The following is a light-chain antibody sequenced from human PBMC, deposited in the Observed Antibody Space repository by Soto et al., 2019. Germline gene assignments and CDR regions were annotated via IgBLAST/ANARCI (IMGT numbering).Light chain of an antibody. CDR3: QQRSNWLT. V-gene: IGKV3-15*01. Sequence: EIVMTQSPVTLSVSPGERATLSCRASQSVRSNLAWYQQKPGQAPSLLIYGAFTRATGIPDRFIGSGSGTDFTLTISRLEPEDFAVYYCQQRSNWLTFGGGTKVDIK. CDR1: QSVRSN. CDR2: GAF. J-gene: IGKJ4*01.